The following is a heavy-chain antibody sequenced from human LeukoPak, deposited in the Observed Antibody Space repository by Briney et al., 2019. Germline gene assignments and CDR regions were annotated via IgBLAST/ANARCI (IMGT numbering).Heavy chain of an antibody. Sequence: SETLSLTCTVSSGSISSGSYYWSWIRQPAGKGLEWIGRIYTSGSTNYSPSLKSRVTISVDTSKNQFSLKLSSVTAADTAVYYCARKIRGYCGGDCYSVWGQGTLVTVSS. CDR1: SGSISSGSYY. CDR3: ARKIRGYCGGDCYSV. CDR2: IYTSGST. V-gene: IGHV4-61*02. D-gene: IGHD2-21*02. J-gene: IGHJ4*02.